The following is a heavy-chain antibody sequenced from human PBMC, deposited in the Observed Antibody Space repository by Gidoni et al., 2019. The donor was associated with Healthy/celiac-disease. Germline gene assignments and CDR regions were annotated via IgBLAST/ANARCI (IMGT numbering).Heavy chain of an antibody. D-gene: IGHD6-13*01. V-gene: IGHV3-11*01. Sequence: QVPLVESGGGLVKPGGSLRLSCAAPGFTFRDYYMSWIRQAPGKVLELVSYISSSGSTRYYADSVKGRFTISRDNAKNSLYLQMNSLRAEDTAVYYCARDSGAIAAAGSNFDYWGQGTLVTVAS. CDR1: GFTFRDYY. J-gene: IGHJ4*02. CDR3: ARDSGAIAAAGSNFDY. CDR2: ISSSGSTR.